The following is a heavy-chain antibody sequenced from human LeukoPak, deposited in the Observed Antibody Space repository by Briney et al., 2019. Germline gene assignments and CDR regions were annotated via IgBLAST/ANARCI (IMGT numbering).Heavy chain of an antibody. Sequence: SVKVSCKASGGTFSSYAISWVRQAPGQRLEWMGRIIPILGIANYAQKFQGRVTITADKSTSTAYMELSSLRSEDTAVYYCARHRSGDAYNPLDFWGQGTLVTVSS. CDR1: GGTFSSYA. V-gene: IGHV1-69*04. J-gene: IGHJ4*02. D-gene: IGHD5-24*01. CDR2: IIPILGIA. CDR3: ARHRSGDAYNPLDF.